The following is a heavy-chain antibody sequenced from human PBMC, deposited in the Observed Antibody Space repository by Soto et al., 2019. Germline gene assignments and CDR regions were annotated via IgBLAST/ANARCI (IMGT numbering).Heavy chain of an antibody. CDR3: ARGGGRGYNELDP. V-gene: IGHV1-2*02. Sequence: QVQLVQSGAEVKKPGASVKVSCKASGYTFTAYYMHWVRQAPGQGLEWMGWINPNSGGTYHAQNFQGRVTMTRDTSTTTASMELASLRSDDTAVYYCARGGGRGYNELDPWGHGTLVIVSS. J-gene: IGHJ5*02. CDR1: GYTFTAYY. CDR2: INPNSGGT. D-gene: IGHD5-12*01.